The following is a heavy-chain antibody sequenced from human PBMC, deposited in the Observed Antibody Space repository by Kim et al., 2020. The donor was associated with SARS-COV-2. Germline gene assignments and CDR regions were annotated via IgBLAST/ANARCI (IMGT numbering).Heavy chain of an antibody. Sequence: GESLKISCKAFGYTFSTHYIVWVRQVPGNGLEWMGFISPGDSATKYSPSFQGQVSISVDKSISIAYLQWASLKASDTGIYYCVRQDPANWGDWFDTWGQGTLVTVDS. V-gene: IGHV5-51*01. CDR3: VRQDPANWGDWFDT. CDR1: GYTFSTHY. J-gene: IGHJ5*02. D-gene: IGHD7-27*01. CDR2: ISPGDSAT.